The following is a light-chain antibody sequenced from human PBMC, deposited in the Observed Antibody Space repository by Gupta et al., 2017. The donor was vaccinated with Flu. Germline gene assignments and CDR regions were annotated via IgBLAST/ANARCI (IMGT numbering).Light chain of an antibody. Sequence: GDRVTITCRASQSISSYLNWYLQKPGKAPKLLIYDASNLQSGVPSRFSGSGSGTDFTLTISSLQPDDFATYYCQQNNSYSCTFGQGTKVEIK. CDR1: QSISSY. J-gene: IGKJ1*01. CDR3: QQNNSYSCT. V-gene: IGKV1-39*01. CDR2: DAS.